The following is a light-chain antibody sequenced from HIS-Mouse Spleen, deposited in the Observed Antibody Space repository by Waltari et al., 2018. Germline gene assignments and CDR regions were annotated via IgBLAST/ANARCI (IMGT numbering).Light chain of an antibody. V-gene: IGKV1-5*03. CDR1: QSISSW. J-gene: IGKJ2*01. CDR2: KAS. CDR3: QQYNSYL. Sequence: DIQMTQSPSTLSASVGDRVTITCGASQSISSWLAWYQQKPGKAPKLLIYKASSLESGVPSRFSGSGSGTEFTLTISSLQPDDFATYYCQQYNSYLFGQGTKLEIK.